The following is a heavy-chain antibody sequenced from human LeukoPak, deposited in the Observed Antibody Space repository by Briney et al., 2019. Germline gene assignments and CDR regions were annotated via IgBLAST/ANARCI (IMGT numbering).Heavy chain of an antibody. CDR1: GFTFDDYA. Sequence: GGSLRLSCAASGFTFDDYAMHWVRQAPGKGLEWVSGISWNSGSIGYADPVKGRFTISRDNAKNSLYLQMNSLRAEDTALYYCAKDAYSSGWSYYFDYWGQGTLVTVSS. D-gene: IGHD6-19*01. J-gene: IGHJ4*02. CDR2: ISWNSGSI. CDR3: AKDAYSSGWSYYFDY. V-gene: IGHV3-9*01.